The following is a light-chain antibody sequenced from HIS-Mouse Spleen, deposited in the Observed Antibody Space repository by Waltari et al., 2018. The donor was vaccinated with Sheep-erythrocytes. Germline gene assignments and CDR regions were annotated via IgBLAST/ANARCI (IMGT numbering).Light chain of an antibody. V-gene: IGLV3-19*01. CDR1: SLRSYY. CDR2: GKN. Sequence: SSELTQDPAVSVALGQTVRITCHGDSLRSYYASWFQQKPGQAPVLVIYGKNNRTSGIACRFSGSSSGNTASLTITGAQAEDEADFYCNSRDSSGNHLGVVFGGGTKLTVL. CDR3: NSRDSSGNHLGVV. J-gene: IGLJ2*01.